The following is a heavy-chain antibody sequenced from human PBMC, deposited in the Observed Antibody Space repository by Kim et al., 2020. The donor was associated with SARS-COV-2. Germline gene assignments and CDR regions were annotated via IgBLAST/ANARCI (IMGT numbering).Heavy chain of an antibody. CDR2: ASYSGSA. CDR3: ARHLGGSWSSAYSYYGMDV. D-gene: IGHD6-13*01. CDR1: GGSISSNSHY. J-gene: IGHJ6*02. Sequence: SETLSLTCTVSGGSISSNSHYWVWLRQPPGKGLQWIGSASYSGSAYYTPSLKSRVTLSVDTSKSQFSLRLTSLSAADTAIYYCARHLGGSWSSAYSYYGMDVWGQGTTVTVSS. V-gene: IGHV4-39*01.